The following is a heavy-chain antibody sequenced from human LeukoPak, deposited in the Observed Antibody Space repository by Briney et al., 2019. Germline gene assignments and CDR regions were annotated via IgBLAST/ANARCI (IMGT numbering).Heavy chain of an antibody. Sequence: PSETLSLTCAVYGGSFSGHYWSWIRQPPGKGLEWIGEISQGGGTNYNPSLKSRVIISADVSKNQFSLKLSSVTAADTAIYYCARHGRRYTNRFNYYFYMDVWGKGTTVTVSS. CDR2: ISQGGGT. CDR1: GGSFSGHY. J-gene: IGHJ6*03. D-gene: IGHD6-13*01. CDR3: ARHGRRYTNRFNYYFYMDV. V-gene: IGHV4-34*01.